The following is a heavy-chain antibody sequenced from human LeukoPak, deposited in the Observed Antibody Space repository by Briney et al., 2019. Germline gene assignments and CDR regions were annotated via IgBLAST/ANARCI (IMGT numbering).Heavy chain of an antibody. D-gene: IGHD7-27*01. V-gene: IGHV3-7*03. CDR3: ARPNGGRLWAWYFDY. CDR1: GFTFSTYW. CDR2: IKQDGSEK. J-gene: IGHJ4*02. Sequence: PGGSLRLSCAGSGFTFSTYWMTWVRQAPGKGLEWVANIKQDGSEKYYVDSVKGRFTISRDNAQNSLYLQMNSLRAEDTAVYYCARPNGGRLWAWYFDYWGQGTPVTVSS.